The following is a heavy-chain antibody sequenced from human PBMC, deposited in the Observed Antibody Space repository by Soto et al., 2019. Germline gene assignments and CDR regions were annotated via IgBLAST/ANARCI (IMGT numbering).Heavy chain of an antibody. V-gene: IGHV3-23*01. Sequence: DVKLLESGGALVRPGGSLRLSCAASGFSFNNYALSWVRQAPGKGLEWVTTFSAGGRAYYAASMQGRFTIARDSSQDTVHLQISDLRPEDTAVYYWAKESLPEHYGDTLFDYWGQGTRVTVSS. J-gene: IGHJ4*02. CDR3: AKESLPEHYGDTLFDY. D-gene: IGHD4-17*01. CDR2: FSAGGRA. CDR1: GFSFNNYA.